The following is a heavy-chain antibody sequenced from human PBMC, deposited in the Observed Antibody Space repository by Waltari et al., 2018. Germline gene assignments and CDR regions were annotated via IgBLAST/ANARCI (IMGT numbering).Heavy chain of an antibody. CDR3: ARDQGYYDFVS. D-gene: IGHD3-3*01. CDR2: ITSGSSYI. CDR1: GFTFSSYT. Sequence: EVQLVESGGGLVKPGGSLRLSCAASGFTFSSYTMNWVRQAPGKGLEWVSSITSGSSYIYYADSLKGRFTISRDNAKNSLYLQMNSLRAEDTAVYYCARDQGYYDFVSWGQGTLVTVSS. J-gene: IGHJ4*02. V-gene: IGHV3-21*01.